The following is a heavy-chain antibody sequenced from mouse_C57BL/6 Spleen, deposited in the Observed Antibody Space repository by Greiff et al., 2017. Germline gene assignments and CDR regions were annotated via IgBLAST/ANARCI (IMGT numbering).Heavy chain of an antibody. CDR2: ISSGSSTI. CDR3: ARLDYSNSAMDY. Sequence: EVHLVESGGGLVKPGGSLKLSCAASGFTFSDYGMHWVRQAPEKGLEWVAYISSGSSTIYYADTVKGRFTISRDNAKNTLFLQMTSLRSEDTAMYYCARLDYSNSAMDYWGQGTSVTVSS. CDR1: GFTFSDYG. V-gene: IGHV5-17*01. J-gene: IGHJ4*01. D-gene: IGHD2-5*01.